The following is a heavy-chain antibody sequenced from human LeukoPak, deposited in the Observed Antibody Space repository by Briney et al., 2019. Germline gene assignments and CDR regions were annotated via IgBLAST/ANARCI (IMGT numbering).Heavy chain of an antibody. CDR3: ARYGYYYDGSCEY. D-gene: IGHD3-22*01. CDR1: GYSISSGYF. V-gene: IGHV4-38-2*01. J-gene: IGHJ4*02. Sequence: SETLSLTCAVSGYSISSGYFWAWVRQPPGKGLEWIGSISPIGSSSSTPSLKSRVIISVDTSNHQFSLNLTSVTAADTTPHYFARYGYYYDGSCEYWGQGIRVAVSS. CDR2: ISPIGSS.